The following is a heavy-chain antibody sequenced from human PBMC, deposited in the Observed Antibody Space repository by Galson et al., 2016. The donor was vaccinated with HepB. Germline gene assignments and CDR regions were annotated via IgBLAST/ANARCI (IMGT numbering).Heavy chain of an antibody. Sequence: TLSLTCTVSGGSISSGSYYWSWIRQPAGKGLEWIGRINSGGSTNYDPSLKSRVTISIDTSKSQFYLNLNSVTAADTAVYYCARKYSSGGLDYFDYWGQGILVTVSS. CDR2: INSGGST. CDR1: GGSISSGSYY. V-gene: IGHV4-61*02. D-gene: IGHD6-19*01. CDR3: ARKYSSGGLDYFDY. J-gene: IGHJ4*02.